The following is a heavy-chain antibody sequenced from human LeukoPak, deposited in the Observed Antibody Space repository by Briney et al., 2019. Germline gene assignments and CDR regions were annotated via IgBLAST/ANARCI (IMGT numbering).Heavy chain of an antibody. J-gene: IGHJ4*02. Sequence: GGSMRLSCAASGVTFSRYWMHWVRQAPGKGLVWVSRIKYDGSRTTYAGAVKGRFTISRDNAKNTLYLQMNSLSADDTAVYYCVREPYCSGGSCYTSGFDCWGQGTVVTHSS. CDR3: VREPYCSGGSCYTSGFDC. D-gene: IGHD2-15*01. V-gene: IGHV3-74*01. CDR2: IKYDGSRT. CDR1: GVTFSRYW.